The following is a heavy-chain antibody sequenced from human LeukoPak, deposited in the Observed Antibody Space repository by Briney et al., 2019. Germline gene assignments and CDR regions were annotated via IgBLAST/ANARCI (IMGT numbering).Heavy chain of an antibody. V-gene: IGHV1-2*02. D-gene: IGHD6-25*01. CDR2: INPISGVA. Sequence: ASVKVSCKTSGYTFNGFYMHWVRQAPGQGLEWMGWINPISGVAIYAQKFQGRVTMTRDTSISTAYMELINLRSDDTAIYYCPRDIAAGTPRAFDIWGQGAMVTVSS. CDR1: GYTFNGFY. CDR3: PRDIAAGTPRAFDI. J-gene: IGHJ3*02.